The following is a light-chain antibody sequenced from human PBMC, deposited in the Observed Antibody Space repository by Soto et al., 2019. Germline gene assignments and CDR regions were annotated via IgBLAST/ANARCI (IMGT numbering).Light chain of an antibody. CDR3: QQYNSYSRP. Sequence: EIQMTQSPSTLSAPVGDRVTITCRASQSISYWLAWYPQKPGTAPKVLIYHASNLQSGVPSRFSGSGSGTEFTLTISSLQPDDFATYYCQQYNSYSRPFGQGTKV. J-gene: IGKJ1*01. CDR1: QSISYW. V-gene: IGKV1-5*01. CDR2: HAS.